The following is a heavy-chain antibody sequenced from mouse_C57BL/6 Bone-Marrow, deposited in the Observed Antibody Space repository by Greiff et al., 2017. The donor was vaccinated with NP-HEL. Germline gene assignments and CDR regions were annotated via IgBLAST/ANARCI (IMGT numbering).Heavy chain of an antibody. J-gene: IGHJ1*03. CDR3: ARGFITTGVTVYWYFDV. CDR1: GYTFTSYW. D-gene: IGHD1-1*01. Sequence: QVQLQQPGAELVKPGASVKMSCKASGYTFTSYWITWVKQRPGQGLEWIGDIYPGSGSTNYNEKFKSKATLTVDTSSSTAYMQLSSLTSEDSAVYYWARGFITTGVTVYWYFDVWGTGTTVTVSS. CDR2: IYPGSGST. V-gene: IGHV1-55*01.